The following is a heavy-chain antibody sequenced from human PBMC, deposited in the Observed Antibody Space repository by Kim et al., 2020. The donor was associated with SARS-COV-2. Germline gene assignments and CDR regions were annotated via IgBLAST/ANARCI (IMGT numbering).Heavy chain of an antibody. CDR3: VAAGTWDY. Sequence: GGSLRLSCAASGFTFDDYAMNWVRQAPGKGLEWVSLISWDGGSTYSAASVKGRFTISSDNSNNSLYLQMNSLSAEATALYYCVAAGTWDYWGQGTLVTVS. CDR2: ISWDGGST. V-gene: IGHV3-43D*03. CDR1: GFTFDDYA. J-gene: IGHJ4*02. D-gene: IGHD6-19*01.